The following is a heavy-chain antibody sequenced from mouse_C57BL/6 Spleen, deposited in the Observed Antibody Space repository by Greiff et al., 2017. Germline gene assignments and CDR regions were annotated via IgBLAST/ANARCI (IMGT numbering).Heavy chain of an antibody. V-gene: IGHV1-69*01. Sequence: QVQLQQPGAELVMPGASVKLSCKASGYTFTSYWMHWVKQRPGQGLEWIGEIDPSDSYTNYNQKFKGKSTLTVDKSSSTPYMQLSSLTSEDSAVYYCARSGGMAWFAYWGQGTLVTVSA. J-gene: IGHJ3*01. CDR3: ARSGGMAWFAY. CDR1: GYTFTSYW. CDR2: IDPSDSYT. D-gene: IGHD2-10*02.